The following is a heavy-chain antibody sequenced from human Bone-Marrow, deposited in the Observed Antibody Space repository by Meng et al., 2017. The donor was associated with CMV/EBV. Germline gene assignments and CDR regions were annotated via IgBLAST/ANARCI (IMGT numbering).Heavy chain of an antibody. CDR3: VRDNSGVDD. D-gene: IGHD1-14*01. CDR2: IFGDGSRT. Sequence: GESLKISCTASGFSFNNFWMHRVRQGPGKGLVWVSHIFGDGSRTTYAGAVKGRFTISRDSAKNTVYLQMNSLRVEDTGIYYCVRDNSGVDDWGQGTLVTVSS. V-gene: IGHV3-74*01. CDR1: GFSFNNFW. J-gene: IGHJ4*02.